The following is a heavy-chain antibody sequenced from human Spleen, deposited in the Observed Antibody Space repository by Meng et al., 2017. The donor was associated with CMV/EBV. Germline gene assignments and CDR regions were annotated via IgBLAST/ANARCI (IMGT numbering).Heavy chain of an antibody. D-gene: IGHD4-23*01. CDR3: ARGGGYYYYGMDV. CDR1: GGSISSFY. V-gene: IGHV4-59*01. Sequence: GSLRLSCTVSGGSISSFYWSWIRQSPGKGLEWIGYIYYTGSTNYYPSLKSRVTISVDTSKNQFSLKLSSVTAADTAVYYCARGGGYYYYGMDVWGQGTTVTVSS. J-gene: IGHJ6*02. CDR2: IYYTGST.